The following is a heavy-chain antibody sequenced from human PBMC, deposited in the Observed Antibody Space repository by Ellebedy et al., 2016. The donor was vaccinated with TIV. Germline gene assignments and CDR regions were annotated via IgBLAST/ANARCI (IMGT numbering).Heavy chain of an antibody. J-gene: IGHJ4*02. V-gene: IGHV1-69*02. CDR3: STVKGELLWFGEFSG. CDR2: IIPILGMT. Sequence: ASVKVSCKASGYTFTSYNIHWVRQAPGQGLEWMGRIIPILGMTNYAQKCQGRVTITADKSTTTAYMELSSLRAEDTAVYYCSTVKGELLWFGEFSGWGQGTLVTVSS. D-gene: IGHD3-10*01. CDR1: GYTFTSYN.